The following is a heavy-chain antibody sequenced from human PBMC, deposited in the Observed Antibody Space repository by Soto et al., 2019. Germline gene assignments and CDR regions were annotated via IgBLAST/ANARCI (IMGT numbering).Heavy chain of an antibody. J-gene: IGHJ5*02. V-gene: IGHV1-18*01. CDR1: GYTFTSYG. D-gene: IGHD6-13*01. Sequence: ASVKVSCKASGYTFTSYGISWVRQAPGQGLEWMGWISAYNGNTNYAQKLQGRVTMTTDTSTSTAYMELRSLRSDDTAVYYCARNFIAAAVNWFDPWRQGTLVTVSS. CDR3: ARNFIAAAVNWFDP. CDR2: ISAYNGNT.